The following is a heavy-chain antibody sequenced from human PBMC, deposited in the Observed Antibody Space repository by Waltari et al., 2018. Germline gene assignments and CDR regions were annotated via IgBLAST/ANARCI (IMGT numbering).Heavy chain of an antibody. CDR1: GFAVSTTH. Sequence: EVQLVESGGGLVRPGESLRLSCAAAGFAVSTTHMNWVRQAPGGGLEWVSTIFIGGSTYYADSVKGRFTLSRDISQNTLSLEINTLRVEDTGIYYCAAADVASGSRSLAFWGQGALVTVSS. CDR2: IFIGGST. CDR3: AAADVASGSRSLAF. J-gene: IGHJ1*01. V-gene: IGHV3-66*02. D-gene: IGHD3-10*01.